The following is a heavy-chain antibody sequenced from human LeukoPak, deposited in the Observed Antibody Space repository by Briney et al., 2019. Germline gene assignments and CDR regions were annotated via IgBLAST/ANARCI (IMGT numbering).Heavy chain of an antibody. V-gene: IGHV3-9*01. CDR2: ISWNRGSI. CDR3: AKDIVDILTGYSESCFDY. D-gene: IGHD3-9*01. CDR1: GFTVDDYA. J-gene: IGHJ4*02. Sequence: GRSLRLSCAASGFTVDDYAMHGGRQAPGKGLEWGLGISWNRGSIGYADSVKGRFTIPRHNAKNSLYLQMNSLRAADTALYSCAKDIVDILTGYSESCFDYCGQGTLLTVSS.